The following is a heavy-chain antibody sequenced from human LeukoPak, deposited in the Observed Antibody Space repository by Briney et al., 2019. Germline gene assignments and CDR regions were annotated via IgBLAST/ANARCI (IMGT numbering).Heavy chain of an antibody. J-gene: IGHJ6*03. Sequence: SETLSLTCTVSGYSISSGYSWGWIRQPPGKGLEWIGSIYHSGSTYYNPSLKSRDTISVDTSKNQFSLKLSSVTSADTAVYYCARGPGGSNRYYYYYYMDVWGKGTTVTVSS. CDR1: GYSISSGYS. V-gene: IGHV4-38-2*02. CDR2: IYHSGST. D-gene: IGHD1-26*01. CDR3: ARGPGGSNRYYYYYYMDV.